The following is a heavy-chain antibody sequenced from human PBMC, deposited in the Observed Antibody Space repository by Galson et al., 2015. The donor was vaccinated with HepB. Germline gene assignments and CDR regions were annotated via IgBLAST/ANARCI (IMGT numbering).Heavy chain of an antibody. CDR1: GFTFSDYY. V-gene: IGHV3-11*06. D-gene: IGHD3-22*01. CDR2: ISSSGSYT. CDR3: ARVQLVIRRDNWYFNL. J-gene: IGHJ2*01. Sequence: SLRLSCAASGFTFSDYYMSWIRQAPGKGLEWVSHISSSGSYTNYADSVKGRFTISRDNAKNSLFLQMDSLRAEDTAVYYCARVQLVIRRDNWYFNLWGRGTLVTVSS.